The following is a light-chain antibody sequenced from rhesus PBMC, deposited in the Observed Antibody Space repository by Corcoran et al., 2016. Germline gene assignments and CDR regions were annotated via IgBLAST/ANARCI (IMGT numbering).Light chain of an antibody. V-gene: IGKV1-44*02. CDR1: QTISSS. CDR3: QQHNSHPLT. Sequence: DIQMTQSPSSLSASVGDRVTITCRASQTISSSLAWYQQKPGKVPKLLIYGASSLESGGPSRFRGSGSGTAFTLTISRLQPEDVATYCWQQHNSHPLTFGGGTKVEIK. CDR2: GAS. J-gene: IGKJ4*01.